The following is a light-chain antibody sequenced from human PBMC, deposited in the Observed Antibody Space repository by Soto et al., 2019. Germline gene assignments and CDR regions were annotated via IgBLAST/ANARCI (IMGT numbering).Light chain of an antibody. Sequence: EIVMTQSPATLSVSPGERATLSCRASQSVYNNLAWYQQKPGQAPRLLIYGASARATGVPARFSGSGSGTELTLTISSLQSEDFAFYYCQHYYTWPQTFGQGTKVDIK. CDR3: QHYYTWPQT. J-gene: IGKJ1*01. CDR1: QSVYNN. V-gene: IGKV3-15*01. CDR2: GAS.